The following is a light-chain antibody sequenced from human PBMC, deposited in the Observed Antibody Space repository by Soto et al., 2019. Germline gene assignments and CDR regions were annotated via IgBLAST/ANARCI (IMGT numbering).Light chain of an antibody. V-gene: IGKV3-15*01. CDR1: QSVSIN. Sequence: TVLTQSPGTLSVSPGQSASLSCRASQSVSINLARYQQKPGQAPRLLMYGASTKATGIPARYSGSGSGTEFTLSINSLQSEDFAVYYCQVYDNWPPEGTFGQRTKGEV. CDR3: QVYDNWPPEGT. J-gene: IGKJ1*01. CDR2: GAS.